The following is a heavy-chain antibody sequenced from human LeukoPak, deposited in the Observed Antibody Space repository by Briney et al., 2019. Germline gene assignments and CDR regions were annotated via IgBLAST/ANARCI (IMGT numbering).Heavy chain of an antibody. D-gene: IGHD3-22*01. V-gene: IGHV3-74*01. J-gene: IGHJ4*02. CDR1: GFTLSSYW. CDR2: ISDGGSTT. CDR3: SRSAYYDGSGNYYDY. Sequence: GGSLRLSCAASGFTLSSYWMHWVRQAPGKGLVWVSRISDGGSTTTYADSVKGRFAISRDNAKNTLYLQMNGLRAEDTAVYYCSRSAYYDGSGNYYDYWGQGTLVTVSS.